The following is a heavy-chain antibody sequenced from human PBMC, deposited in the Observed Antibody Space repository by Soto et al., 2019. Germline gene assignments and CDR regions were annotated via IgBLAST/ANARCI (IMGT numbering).Heavy chain of an antibody. CDR3: ARGNGYYSCWSEYQPLDF. Sequence: QVQLVQSGAEVKKPGSSVNVSCKASGGIFSSYAISWVRQAPGQGLEWMGGIVPMFVTANYAQKFQGRVTITADRSSSTVCMELSSLRSDDTAVDYCARGNGYYSCWSEYQPLDFWGQGTLVTVTS. D-gene: IGHD3-3*01. V-gene: IGHV1-69*06. CDR2: IVPMFVTA. J-gene: IGHJ4*02. CDR1: GGIFSSYA.